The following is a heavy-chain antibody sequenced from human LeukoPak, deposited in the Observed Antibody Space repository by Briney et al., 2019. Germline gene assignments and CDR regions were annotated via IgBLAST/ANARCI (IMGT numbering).Heavy chain of an antibody. CDR1: GFTFSSYA. J-gene: IGHJ6*02. Sequence: PGGSLRLSCAPSGFTFSSYAMRWVRQAPGKGLEWVSAISGSGGSTYYADSVKGRFTISRDNSKNTLYLQMNSLRAEDTAVYYCAKRFPGGPKSYYYGMDVWGQGTTVTVSS. CDR3: AKRFPGGPKSYYYGMDV. D-gene: IGHD2-15*01. CDR2: ISGSGGST. V-gene: IGHV3-23*01.